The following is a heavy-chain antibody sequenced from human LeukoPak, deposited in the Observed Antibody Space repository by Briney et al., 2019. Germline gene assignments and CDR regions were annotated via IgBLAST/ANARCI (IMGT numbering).Heavy chain of an antibody. V-gene: IGHV4-30-2*02. Sequence: ASETLSLTCAVSGGSISSGGYSWSWIRQPPGKGLEWIGYIYHSGSTYYNPSLKSRVTISVDTSKNQFSLKLSSVTAADTAVYYYARHMTVASPCFDYWGQGTLVTVSS. CDR1: GGSISSGGYS. D-gene: IGHD4-17*01. J-gene: IGHJ4*02. CDR3: ARHMTVASPCFDY. CDR2: IYHSGST.